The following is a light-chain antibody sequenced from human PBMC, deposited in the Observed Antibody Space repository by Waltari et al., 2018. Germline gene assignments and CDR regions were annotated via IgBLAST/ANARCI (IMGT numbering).Light chain of an antibody. V-gene: IGKV2-30*01. CDR3: MQGTHWPRT. J-gene: IGKJ2*01. Sequence: DVVVTQSPLSLPVTLGQPASISCRSSQSLVYSEGNTYLAWFQQRPGQSPRRLIYKVSNRDSGVPDRFSGSGSGTDFTLKISRVEAEDIGVYYCMQGTHWPRTFGQGTKLEIK. CDR2: KVS. CDR1: QSLVYSEGNTY.